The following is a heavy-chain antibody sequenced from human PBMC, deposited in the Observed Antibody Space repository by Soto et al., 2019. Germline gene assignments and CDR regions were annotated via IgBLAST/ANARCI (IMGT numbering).Heavy chain of an antibody. CDR1: GFTFNSYG. CDR2: MWYDGSKK. CDR3: ARDGGYSSTSHYYGLDV. V-gene: IGHV3-33*01. D-gene: IGHD5-18*01. J-gene: IGHJ6*02. Sequence: PGGSLRLSCAASGFTFNSYGTHWVRQAPGKGLEWVAVMWYDGSKKYYADSVKGRFTISRDNSKNTLYLQMNSLKAEDTAVYYCARDGGYSSTSHYYGLDVWGQGTSLTVSS.